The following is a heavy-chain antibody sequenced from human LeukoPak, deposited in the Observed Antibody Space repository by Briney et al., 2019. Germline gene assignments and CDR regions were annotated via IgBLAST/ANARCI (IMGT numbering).Heavy chain of an antibody. V-gene: IGHV1-3*01. J-gene: IGHJ3*02. CDR1: GYTFTSYA. Sequence: ASVKVSCKASGYTFTSYAMHWVRQAPGQRLEWMGWINAGNGNTKYSQKFQERVTITRDMSTSTAYMELSSLRSEDTAVYYCAAMGNGGNSGDDAFDIWAKGQWSPSLQ. D-gene: IGHD4-23*01. CDR2: INAGNGNT. CDR3: AAMGNGGNSGDDAFDI.